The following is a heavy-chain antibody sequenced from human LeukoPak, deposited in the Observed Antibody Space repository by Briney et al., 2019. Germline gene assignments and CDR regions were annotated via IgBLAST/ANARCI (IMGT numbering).Heavy chain of an antibody. CDR3: ARDGSTSPYYYYYYGMDV. CDR1: GGSFSGYY. Sequence: SETLSLTCAVYGGSFSGYYWSWIRQPPGKGLEWIGEINHSGSTNYNPSLKSRVTISVATSKNQFSLKLSSVTAADTAVYHCARDGSTSPYYYYYYGMDVWGQGTTVTVSS. CDR2: INHSGST. V-gene: IGHV4-34*01. J-gene: IGHJ6*02. D-gene: IGHD2-2*01.